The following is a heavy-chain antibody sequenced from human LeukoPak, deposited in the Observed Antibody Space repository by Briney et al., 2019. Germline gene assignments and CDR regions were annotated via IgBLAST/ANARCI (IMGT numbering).Heavy chain of an antibody. CDR2: INHSGST. CDR3: ARLGLAYSSSWYKAPHDY. CDR1: GGSSSGYY. J-gene: IGHJ4*02. D-gene: IGHD6-13*01. Sequence: SETLSLTCAVYGGSSSGYYWSWIRQPPGKGLEWIGEINHSGSTNYNPSLKSRVTISVDTSKNQFSLKLSSVTAADTAVYYCARLGLAYSSSWYKAPHDYWGQGTLVTVSS. V-gene: IGHV4-34*01.